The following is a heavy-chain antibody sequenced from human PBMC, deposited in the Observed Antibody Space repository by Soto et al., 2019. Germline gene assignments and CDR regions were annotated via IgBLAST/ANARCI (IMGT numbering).Heavy chain of an antibody. Sequence: QVQLVQSGAEVKKPGSSVKVSCKASGGTFSSYAISWVRQAPGQGLEWMGGIIPIFGTANYAQKFQGRVTITADESTSTAYMELSSLRSEDTAVYYCARGSEGSVLGSYYYYGMDVWGQGTTVTVSS. V-gene: IGHV1-69*01. CDR1: GGTFSSYA. J-gene: IGHJ6*02. CDR3: ARGSEGSVLGSYYYYGMDV. CDR2: IIPIFGTA. D-gene: IGHD2-15*01.